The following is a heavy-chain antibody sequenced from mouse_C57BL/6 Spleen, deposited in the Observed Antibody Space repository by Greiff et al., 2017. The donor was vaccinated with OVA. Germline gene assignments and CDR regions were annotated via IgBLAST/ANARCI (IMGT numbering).Heavy chain of an antibody. CDR3: ATDDYDYDVYFDH. CDR1: GYTFTGYW. D-gene: IGHD2-4*01. J-gene: IGHJ2*01. Sequence: VQLKQSGAELMKPGASVKLSCKATGYTFTGYWLEWVKQRPGHGLEWIGEILPGSGSTNYNEKFKGKATFTADTSSNTAYMQLSSLTTEDSAIYYCATDDYDYDVYFDHWGQGTTLTVSS. CDR2: ILPGSGST. V-gene: IGHV1-9*01.